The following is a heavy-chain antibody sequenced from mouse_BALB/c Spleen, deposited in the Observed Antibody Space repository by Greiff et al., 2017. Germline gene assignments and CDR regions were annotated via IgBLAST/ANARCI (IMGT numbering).Heavy chain of an antibody. CDR1: GYTFTDYY. Sequence: QVQLKESGPELVKPGASVKISCKASGYTFTDYYINWVKQKPGQGLEWIGWIYPGSGNTKYNEKFKGKATLTVDTSSSTAYMQLSSLTSEDTAVYFCAREVIYIFDYWGQGTTLTVSS. CDR3: AREVIYIFDY. D-gene: IGHD2-1*01. J-gene: IGHJ2*01. CDR2: IYPGSGNT. V-gene: IGHV1-84*02.